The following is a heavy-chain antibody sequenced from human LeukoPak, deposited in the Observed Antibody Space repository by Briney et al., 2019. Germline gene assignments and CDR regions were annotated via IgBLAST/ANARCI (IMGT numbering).Heavy chain of an antibody. D-gene: IGHD3-10*01. V-gene: IGHV4-34*01. CDR1: GRSFSGYY. CDR2: INHSGST. Sequence: SETLSLTCAVYGRSFSGYYWSWIRQPPGKGLEWIGEINHSGSTNYNPSLKSRVTISVDTSKNQFSLKLSSVTAADTAVYYCARGVIIDLIDYWGQGTLVTVSS. J-gene: IGHJ4*02. CDR3: ARGVIIDLIDY.